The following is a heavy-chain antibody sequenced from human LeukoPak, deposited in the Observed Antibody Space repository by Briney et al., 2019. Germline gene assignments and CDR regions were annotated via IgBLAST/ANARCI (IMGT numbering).Heavy chain of an antibody. Sequence: ASVKVSCKASGYTFTSYYMHWVRQAPGQGLEWMGWINPNSGGTNYAQKFQGRVTMTRDTSISTAYMELSRLRSDDTAVYYCARHYGSGSYYNALEGDYWGQGTLVTVSS. J-gene: IGHJ4*02. CDR1: GYTFTSYY. V-gene: IGHV1-2*02. CDR3: ARHYGSGSYYNALEGDY. CDR2: INPNSGGT. D-gene: IGHD3-10*01.